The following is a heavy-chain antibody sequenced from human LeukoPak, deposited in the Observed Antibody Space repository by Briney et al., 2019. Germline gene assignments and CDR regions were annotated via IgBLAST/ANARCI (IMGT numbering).Heavy chain of an antibody. D-gene: IGHD6-19*01. CDR2: IYTSGST. J-gene: IGHJ2*01. CDR3: ARGRGSGWFYWYFDL. CDR1: GGSISSGSYY. Sequence: SETLSLTCAVSGGSISSGSYYWSWIRQPPGKGLEWIGRIYTSGSTNYNPSLKSRVTISVDTSKNQFSLKLSSVTAADTAVYYCARGRGSGWFYWYFDLWGRGTLVTVSS. V-gene: IGHV4-61*02.